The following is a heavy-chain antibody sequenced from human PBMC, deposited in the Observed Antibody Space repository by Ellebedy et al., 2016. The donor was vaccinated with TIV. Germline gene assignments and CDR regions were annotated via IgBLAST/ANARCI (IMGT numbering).Heavy chain of an antibody. CDR3: ATGYTGSFLRRGYYYHGMDV. J-gene: IGHJ6*02. V-gene: IGHV1-24*01. D-gene: IGHD1-26*01. CDR2: FDPEDGER. Sequence: AASVKVSCKVSGYTLTELSMHWVRQAPGKGLEWMGGFDPEDGERIYAQKFQGRVTMTEDTSTDTAYMELSSLRFEDTAVYYCATGYTGSFLRRGYYYHGMDVWGQGTTVTVSS. CDR1: GYTLTELS.